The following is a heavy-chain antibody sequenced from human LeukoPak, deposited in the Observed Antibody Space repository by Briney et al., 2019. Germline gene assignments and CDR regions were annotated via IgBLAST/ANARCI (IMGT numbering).Heavy chain of an antibody. CDR2: ISGSGGST. J-gene: IGHJ2*01. V-gene: IGHV3-23*01. CDR3: AKEGVQAPTDWYFDL. D-gene: IGHD1-26*01. CDR1: GFTFSSYG. Sequence: GGSLRLSCAASGFTFSSYGMSWVRQAPGKGLEWVSAISGSGGSTYYADSVKGRFTISRDNSKNTLYLQMNRLRAEDTAVYYCAKEGVQAPTDWYFDLWGRGTLVTVSS.